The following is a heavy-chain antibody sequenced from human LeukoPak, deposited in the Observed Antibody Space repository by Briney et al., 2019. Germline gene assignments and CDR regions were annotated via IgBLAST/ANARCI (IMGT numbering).Heavy chain of an antibody. Sequence: GGSLRLSCAASGFTFSSYWMHWVRQAPGKGLVWVSRINSDGSSTSYADSVKGRFTISRDNAKNSLYLQMNSLRAEDMALYYCAKDGLGRQYGSGSYFNYWGQGTLVTVSS. CDR3: AKDGLGRQYGSGSYFNY. D-gene: IGHD3-10*01. CDR1: GFTFSSYW. V-gene: IGHV3-74*01. J-gene: IGHJ4*02. CDR2: INSDGSST.